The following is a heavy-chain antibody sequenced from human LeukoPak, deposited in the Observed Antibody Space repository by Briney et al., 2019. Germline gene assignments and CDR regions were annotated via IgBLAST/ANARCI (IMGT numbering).Heavy chain of an antibody. J-gene: IGHJ6*03. D-gene: IGHD5-18*01. CDR3: AKGGYSYGVNYYYYYMDV. CDR2: ISGSGGST. Sequence: GGSLRLSCAASGFTFSSCTLSWVRQAPGKGLEWVSAISGSGGSTYHADSVKGRFTISRDNSKNTLYLQMNSLRAEDTAVYYCAKGGYSYGVNYYYYYMDVWGKGTTVTVSS. CDR1: GFTFSSCT. V-gene: IGHV3-23*01.